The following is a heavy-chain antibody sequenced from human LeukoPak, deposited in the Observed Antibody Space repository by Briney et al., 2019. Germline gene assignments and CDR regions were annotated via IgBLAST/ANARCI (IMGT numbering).Heavy chain of an antibody. CDR3: AKVLWFGDTRDY. CDR1: GFIFSSYA. J-gene: IGHJ4*02. CDR2: ISGSGGST. D-gene: IGHD3-10*01. V-gene: IGHV3-23*01. Sequence: GGSLRLSCAASGFIFSSYAMSWVRQAPGKGLEWVSAISGSGGSTYYADSVKGRFTISRDNSKNTLYLQMNSLRAEDTAVYYCAKVLWFGDTRDYWGQGTLVTVSS.